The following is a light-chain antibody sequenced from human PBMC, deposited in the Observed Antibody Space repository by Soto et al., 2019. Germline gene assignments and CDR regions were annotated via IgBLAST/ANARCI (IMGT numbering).Light chain of an antibody. CDR2: GAS. CDR1: QSVSSN. J-gene: IGKJ3*01. V-gene: IGKV3D-15*01. CDR3: QQYNNWHPFT. Sequence: IVMTQSPATLSVSPGKISTLSCRASQSVSSNLAWYQQQPAQAPRLLIYGASTRATGIPASFSGSGSATEFTLPISSLQSPDFAAYYCQQYNNWHPFTFGPGTKVDIK.